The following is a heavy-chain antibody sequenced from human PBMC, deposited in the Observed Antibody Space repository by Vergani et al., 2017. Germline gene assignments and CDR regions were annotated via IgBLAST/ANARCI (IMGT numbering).Heavy chain of an antibody. Sequence: QITLKESGPTLVKPTQTLTLTCTFSGFSLSTSGVGVGWIRQPPGKALEWLALIYWDDDKRYSPSLKSRLTIAKYTSKNQVVLTMTNMDPVDTATYYCAHRDTYSYGYYFDYWGQGTLVTVSS. J-gene: IGHJ4*02. V-gene: IGHV2-5*02. CDR1: GFSLSTSGVG. CDR3: AHRDTYSYGYYFDY. CDR2: IYWDDDK. D-gene: IGHD5-18*01.